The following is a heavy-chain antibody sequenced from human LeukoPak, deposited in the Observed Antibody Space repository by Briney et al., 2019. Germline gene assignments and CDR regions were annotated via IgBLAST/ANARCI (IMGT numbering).Heavy chain of an antibody. V-gene: IGHV3-23*01. Sequence: GALRLSCAASGFTFSSYAMSWVRQAPGKGLEWVSAISGSGGSTYYADSGKGRFTISRDNSKNTLYMQMNSLRAEDTAVYYCAKDYGYYSSYYYGMDVWGQGTTVTVSS. D-gene: IGHD4-11*01. CDR3: AKDYGYYSSYYYGMDV. CDR2: ISGSGGST. CDR1: GFTFSSYA. J-gene: IGHJ6*02.